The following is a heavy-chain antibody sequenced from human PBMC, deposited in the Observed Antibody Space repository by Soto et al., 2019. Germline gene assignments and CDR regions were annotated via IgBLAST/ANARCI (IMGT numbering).Heavy chain of an antibody. Sequence: QIQLVESGGDVVQPGKSLRLSCAASGFNFGFFGMHWVRQAPGKGLEWVAFISGDGINTQYADSVRGRFTLSRDYSRKTMYLQMDSLRDEDTALYYCARGNLSFDFDSWGLGNLVTVSS. D-gene: IGHD1-26*01. CDR2: ISGDGINT. CDR3: ARGNLSFDFDS. J-gene: IGHJ4*02. V-gene: IGHV3-30*03. CDR1: GFNFGFFG.